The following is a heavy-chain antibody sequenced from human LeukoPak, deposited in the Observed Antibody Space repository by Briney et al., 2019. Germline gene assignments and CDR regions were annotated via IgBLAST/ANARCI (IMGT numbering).Heavy chain of an antibody. CDR3: ANLKCGGYSGYDFA. Sequence: GGSLRLSCAASGFTFSSYAMSWVRQAPGKGLEWVSAISGSGGSTYYADSVKGRFTISRDNSKNTLYLQMNSLRAEDTAVYYCANLKCGGYSGYDFASGQGTLVTVSS. V-gene: IGHV3-23*01. CDR2: ISGSGGST. D-gene: IGHD5-12*01. CDR1: GFTFSSYA. J-gene: IGHJ5*02.